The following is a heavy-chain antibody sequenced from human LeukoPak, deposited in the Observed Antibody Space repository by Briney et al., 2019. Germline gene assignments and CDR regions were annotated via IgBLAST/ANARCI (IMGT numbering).Heavy chain of an antibody. CDR2: ISSSSSTI. D-gene: IGHD3-3*01. J-gene: IGHJ6*03. V-gene: IGHV3-48*01. Sequence: GRSLRLSCAASGFTFSSYSMNWVRQAPGKGLEWVSYISSSSSTIYYADSVKGRFTISRDNAKNSLYLQMNSLRAEDTAVYYCARVGYYDFWSGTLKDYYMDVWGKGTTVIVSS. CDR1: GFTFSSYS. CDR3: ARVGYYDFWSGTLKDYYMDV.